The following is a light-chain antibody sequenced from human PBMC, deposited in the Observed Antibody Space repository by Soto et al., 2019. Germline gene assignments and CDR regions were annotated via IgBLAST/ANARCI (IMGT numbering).Light chain of an antibody. V-gene: IGLV1-40*01. Sequence: QSVLTQPPSVSEAPGQRVTFSCTGNNSNIGAGYDVHWFQQLPGTAPKLLIFGNTNRPSGVPDRFSGSKSVTSASLAITGLQAEDEADYYCQSYDNSLGVVFGGGTKVTVL. CDR1: NSNIGAGYD. CDR3: QSYDNSLGVV. J-gene: IGLJ2*01. CDR2: GNT.